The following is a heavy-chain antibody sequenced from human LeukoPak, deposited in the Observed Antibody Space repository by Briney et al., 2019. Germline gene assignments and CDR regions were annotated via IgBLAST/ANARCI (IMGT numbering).Heavy chain of an antibody. Sequence: PGGSLRLSCVASGFTFSSYWMSWVRQAPGKGLEWVANIKQDGGETYYVDSVKGRFTISRDNAKNSLYLHVNSLRDDDTAVYYCAEHDGSDYISGSDPWGQGTLVIVSS. CDR3: AEHDGSDYISGSDP. D-gene: IGHD4-17*01. J-gene: IGHJ5*02. CDR1: GFTFSSYW. V-gene: IGHV3-7*01. CDR2: IKQDGGET.